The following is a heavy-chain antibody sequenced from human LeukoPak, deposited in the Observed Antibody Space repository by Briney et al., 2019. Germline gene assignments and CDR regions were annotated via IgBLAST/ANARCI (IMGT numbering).Heavy chain of an antibody. J-gene: IGHJ4*02. Sequence: GGSLRLSCAASGFTVSSNYMGWVRQAPGKGLEWVSVIYSGGSTYYADSVKGRFTISRDNSKNTLYLQMNSLRAEDTAVYYCARDKYGSGSYSWSKRLDSWGQGTLVTVSS. CDR1: GFTVSSNY. CDR3: ARDKYGSGSYSWSKRLDS. V-gene: IGHV3-66*01. D-gene: IGHD3-10*01. CDR2: IYSGGST.